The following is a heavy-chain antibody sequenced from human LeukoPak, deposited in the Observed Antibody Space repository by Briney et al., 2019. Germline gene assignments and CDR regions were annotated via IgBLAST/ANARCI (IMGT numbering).Heavy chain of an antibody. J-gene: IGHJ6*02. D-gene: IGHD2-2*01. Sequence: GASVKVSCKVSGYTLTELSMHWVRQAPGKGLEWMGGFDPEDGETIYSQNFQGKVTMTEDTSADTAYMELSSLRSEDTAVYFCATGDRSSTSTGGMDVWGQGTTVIVSS. V-gene: IGHV1-24*01. CDR1: GYTLTELS. CDR2: FDPEDGET. CDR3: ATGDRSSTSTGGMDV.